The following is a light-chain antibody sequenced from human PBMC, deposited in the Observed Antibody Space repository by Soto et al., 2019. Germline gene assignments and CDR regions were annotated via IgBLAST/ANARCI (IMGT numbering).Light chain of an antibody. CDR2: GVS. Sequence: EIVMTQSPATLSVSPGERATLSCRASQSVSSNLAWYQQKPGQAPRLLMFGVSTRAAGIPARFSGGGSGTEFTLTISSLQSEDFAVYYCQQYNNWPRTFGQGTKVDIK. CDR1: QSVSSN. J-gene: IGKJ1*01. V-gene: IGKV3-15*01. CDR3: QQYNNWPRT.